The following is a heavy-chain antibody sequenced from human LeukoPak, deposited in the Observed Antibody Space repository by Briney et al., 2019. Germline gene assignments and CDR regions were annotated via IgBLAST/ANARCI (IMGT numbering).Heavy chain of an antibody. CDR2: ISSSSSTI. D-gene: IGHD3-3*01. Sequence: GGSLRLSCAASGSTFSSYSMNWVRQAPGKGLEWVSYISSSSSTIYYADSVKGRFTISRDNAKNSLYLQMNSLRAEDAAVYYCARDFDFWSGYYYYMDVWGKGTTVTVSS. J-gene: IGHJ6*03. CDR3: ARDFDFWSGYYYYMDV. V-gene: IGHV3-48*04. CDR1: GSTFSSYS.